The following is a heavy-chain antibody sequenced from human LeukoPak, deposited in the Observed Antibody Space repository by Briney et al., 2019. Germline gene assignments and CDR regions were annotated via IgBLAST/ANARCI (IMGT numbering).Heavy chain of an antibody. CDR3: AREVATTFGTPPVYYYYGMDV. CDR2: IYTSGST. D-gene: IGHD5-12*01. CDR1: GGSISSYY. Sequence: PSETLSLTCTVSGGSISSYYWSWIRQPAGKGLEWIGRIYTSGSTNYNPSLKSRVTMSVDTSKNQFSLKLSSVTAADTAVYYCAREVATTFGTPPVYYYYGMDVWGQGTTVTVSS. J-gene: IGHJ6*02. V-gene: IGHV4-4*07.